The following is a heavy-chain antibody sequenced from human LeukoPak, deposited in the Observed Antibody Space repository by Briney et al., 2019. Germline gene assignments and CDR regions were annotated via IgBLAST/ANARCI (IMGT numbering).Heavy chain of an antibody. CDR2: IYYSGTT. D-gene: IGHD1-26*01. V-gene: IGHV4-39*01. CDR3: ARHREDLKVRAYDS. J-gene: IGHJ4*02. CDR1: SGSIRSSDNY. Sequence: SETLSLTCTVSSGSIRSSDNYWAWIRQTPGKGLEWIGIIYYSGTTYYSPSLKSRVTISVDTSRNQFSLDLRSVTAADTAMYFCARHREDLKVRAYDSWGQGALVTVSS.